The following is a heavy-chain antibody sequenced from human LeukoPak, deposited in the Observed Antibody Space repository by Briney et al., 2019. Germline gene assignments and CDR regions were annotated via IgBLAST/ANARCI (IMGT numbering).Heavy chain of an antibody. CDR2: IYYSGST. V-gene: IGHV4-59*01. D-gene: IGHD3-22*01. Sequence: SETLSLTCTVSGGSISSYYWSWIRQPPGKGLEWFGYIYYSGSTKYNPSLKSRVTISVDTSKNQFSLKLSSVTAADTAVYYCASGTNYYDSSGYYFYAFDIWGQGTMVTVSS. CDR1: GGSISSYY. J-gene: IGHJ3*02. CDR3: ASGTNYYDSSGYYFYAFDI.